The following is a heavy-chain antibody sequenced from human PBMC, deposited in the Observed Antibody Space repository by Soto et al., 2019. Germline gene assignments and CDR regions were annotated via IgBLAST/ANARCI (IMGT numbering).Heavy chain of an antibody. CDR2: IYWNDDD. CDR1: GFSLTSSGVG. V-gene: IGHV2-5*01. D-gene: IGHD6-19*01. Sequence: QITLKESGPPLVKPTQTLTLTCSFSGFSLTSSGVGVGWFRQPPGKALEWLGLIYWNDDDRYRASLHSRLTITKDTSKNQVVLTMTNMDPEDTAKYFCAHRPVGSGFRYYFDYWGQGTLVTVSS. J-gene: IGHJ4*02. CDR3: AHRPVGSGFRYYFDY.